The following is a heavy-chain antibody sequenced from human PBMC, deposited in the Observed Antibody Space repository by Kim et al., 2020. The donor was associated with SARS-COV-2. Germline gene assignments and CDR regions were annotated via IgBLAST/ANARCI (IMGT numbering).Heavy chain of an antibody. CDR2: IYPGDSDT. Sequence: GESLKISCKGSGYSFTSYWIGWVRQMPGKGLEWMGIIYPGDSDTRYSPSFQGQVTISADKSISTAYLQWSSLKASDTAMYYCARGDEPYSSSWITPSPYGMDVWGQGTTVTVSS. D-gene: IGHD6-13*01. V-gene: IGHV5-51*01. CDR1: GYSFTSYW. CDR3: ARGDEPYSSSWITPSPYGMDV. J-gene: IGHJ6*02.